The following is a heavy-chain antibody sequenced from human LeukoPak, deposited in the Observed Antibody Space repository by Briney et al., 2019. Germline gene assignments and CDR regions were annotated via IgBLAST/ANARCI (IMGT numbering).Heavy chain of an antibody. D-gene: IGHD6-13*01. CDR3: AKDRIAAAGTNFDY. Sequence: GWSLRLSCAASGFPFSDTWMSWVRQAPGKGLEWVSAISGSGGSTYYADSVKGRFTISRDNSKNTLYLQMNSLRAEDTAVYYCAKDRIAAAGTNFDYWGQGTLVTVSS. V-gene: IGHV3-23*01. CDR1: GFPFSDTW. J-gene: IGHJ4*02. CDR2: ISGSGGST.